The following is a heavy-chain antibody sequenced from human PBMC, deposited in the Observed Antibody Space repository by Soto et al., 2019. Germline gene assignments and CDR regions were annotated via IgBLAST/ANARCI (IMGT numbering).Heavy chain of an antibody. Sequence: SVKVSCKASGGTFSSYAISWVRQAPGQGLEWMGGIIPIFGTANYAQKFQGRVTITADESTSTAYMELSSLRSEDTAVYYCAALCSSTSCLDLWGQGTQVTGSS. D-gene: IGHD2-2*01. CDR2: IIPIFGTA. V-gene: IGHV1-69*13. CDR3: AALCSSTSCLDL. CDR1: GGTFSSYA. J-gene: IGHJ4*02.